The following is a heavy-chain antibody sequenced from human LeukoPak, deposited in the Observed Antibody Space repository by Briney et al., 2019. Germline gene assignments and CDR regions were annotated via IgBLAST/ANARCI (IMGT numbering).Heavy chain of an antibody. D-gene: IGHD2-2*01. J-gene: IGHJ6*03. Sequence: SVNVTCKASVGTYSSSAISWVRQARGQGLEWMGRIIPIFGTANYAQTFQGRVTSTTDESTSTAYMELSSLRSEDTAVYYCARGEIVVVTAAIVYMDVRGKGTTVTVSS. CDR1: VGTYSSSA. CDR2: IIPIFGTA. CDR3: ARGEIVVVTAAIVYMDV. V-gene: IGHV1-69*05.